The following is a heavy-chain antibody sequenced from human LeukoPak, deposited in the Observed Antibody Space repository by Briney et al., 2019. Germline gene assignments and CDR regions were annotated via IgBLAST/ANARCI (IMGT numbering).Heavy chain of an antibody. CDR3: ARDTFSDFWSGYYMQYYYMDV. Sequence: GRSLRLSCAASGFTFSSYGMHWVRQAPGKGLEWVSSISSSSSYIYYADSVKGRFTISRDNAKNSLYLQMNSLRAEDTAVYYCARDTFSDFWSGYYMQYYYMDVWGKGTTVTVSS. V-gene: IGHV3-21*01. CDR2: ISSSSSYI. D-gene: IGHD3-3*01. J-gene: IGHJ6*03. CDR1: GFTFSSYG.